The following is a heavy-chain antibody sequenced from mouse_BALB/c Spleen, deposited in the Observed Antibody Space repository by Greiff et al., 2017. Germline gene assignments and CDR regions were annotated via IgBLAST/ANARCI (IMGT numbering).Heavy chain of an antibody. CDR1: GFSLTSYG. D-gene: IGHD2-1*01. V-gene: IGHV2-9*02. Sequence: VQGVESGPGLVAPSQSLSITCTVSGFSLTSYGVHWVRQPPGKGLEWLGVIWAGGSTNYNSALMSRLSISKDNSKSQVFLKMNSLQTDDTAMYYCAREPYGNYYFDYWGQGTTLTVSS. J-gene: IGHJ2*01. CDR3: AREPYGNYYFDY. CDR2: IWAGGST.